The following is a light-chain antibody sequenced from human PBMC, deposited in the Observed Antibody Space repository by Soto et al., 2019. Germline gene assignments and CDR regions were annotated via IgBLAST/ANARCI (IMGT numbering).Light chain of an antibody. CDR1: SSNIGAGYD. Sequence: QSVLTQPPSASGTPGQRVTISCSGSSSNIGAGYDVHWYQQLPGTAPELLIFGTTNRPSGVPDRFSGSKSGTSVSLAITGLQAEDEADYYCQSFDSSLSRLVFGGGTKVTVL. CDR2: GTT. J-gene: IGLJ2*01. V-gene: IGLV1-40*01. CDR3: QSFDSSLSRLV.